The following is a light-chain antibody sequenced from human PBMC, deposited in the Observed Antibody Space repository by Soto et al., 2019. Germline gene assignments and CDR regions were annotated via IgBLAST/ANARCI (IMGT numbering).Light chain of an antibody. CDR2: DVS. CDR1: TSDVGRYNY. CDR3: NSYTSSSTYV. Sequence: QSVLTQPASVSGSPGQSITISCTGTTSDVGRYNYVSWYQQHPGKAPKLIIYDVSNRPSGVSNRFSGSKSGNTASLTISGLQAEDEADYYCNSYTSSSTYVFGIGTRVTVL. J-gene: IGLJ1*01. V-gene: IGLV2-14*01.